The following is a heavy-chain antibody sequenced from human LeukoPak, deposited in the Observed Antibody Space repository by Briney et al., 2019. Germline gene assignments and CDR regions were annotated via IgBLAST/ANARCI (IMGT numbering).Heavy chain of an antibody. V-gene: IGHV4-31*03. D-gene: IGHD3-10*01. J-gene: IGHJ5*02. CDR3: ATGYYYGSGSPNWFDP. CDR2: IYYSGST. Sequence: PSQTLSLTCTVSGGSISSGGYYWSWIRQHPGKGLEWIGYIYYSGSTYYNPSLKSRVTISVDTSKNQFSLKLSSVTAADTAVYYCATGYYYGSGSPNWFDPWGQGTLVTVSS. CDR1: GGSISSGGYY.